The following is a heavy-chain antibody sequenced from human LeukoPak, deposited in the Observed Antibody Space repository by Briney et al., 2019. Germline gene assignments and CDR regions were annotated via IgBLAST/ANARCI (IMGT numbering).Heavy chain of an antibody. D-gene: IGHD3-3*01. CDR2: ISSSSSTI. CDR1: GFTFSSYS. Sequence: PGGSLRLSCAASGFTFSSYSMNWVRQAPGKGLGWVSYISSSSSTIYYADSVKGRFTISRDNAKNSLYLQMNSLRAEDTAVYYCAREYDFWSGYYPYYYYGMDVWGQGTTVTVSS. J-gene: IGHJ6*02. V-gene: IGHV3-48*01. CDR3: AREYDFWSGYYPYYYYGMDV.